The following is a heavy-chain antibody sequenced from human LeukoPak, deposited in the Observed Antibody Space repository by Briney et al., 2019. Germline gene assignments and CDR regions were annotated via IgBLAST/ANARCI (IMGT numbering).Heavy chain of an antibody. CDR1: GFTVSSNY. V-gene: IGHV3-66*01. J-gene: IGHJ4*02. D-gene: IGHD3-9*01. CDR2: IYTGGDT. CDR3: LTGSNEGY. Sequence: GGSLRLSCAASGFTVSSNYMSWVRQAPGKGLEWVSGIYTGGDTYYADTVKDRFTISRDNSKNTLYLQMNSLRAEDTAVYYCLTGSNEGYWGQGTLVTVSS.